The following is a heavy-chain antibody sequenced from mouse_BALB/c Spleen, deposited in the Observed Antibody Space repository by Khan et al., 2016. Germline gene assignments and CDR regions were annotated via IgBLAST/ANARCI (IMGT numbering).Heavy chain of an antibody. CDR3: ARGQLGLPWFAY. Sequence: QVQLQQPGAELVRPGTSVKVSCKASGYAFTNYLIEWVKQRPGQGLEWIGVINPGSGGTNYNEKFKGKATLTADKSSSTAYMQLSSLTSDDSAVXYCARGQLGLPWFAYWGQGTLVTVSA. D-gene: IGHD3-2*01. CDR2: INPGSGGT. CDR1: GYAFTNYL. J-gene: IGHJ3*01. V-gene: IGHV1-54*01.